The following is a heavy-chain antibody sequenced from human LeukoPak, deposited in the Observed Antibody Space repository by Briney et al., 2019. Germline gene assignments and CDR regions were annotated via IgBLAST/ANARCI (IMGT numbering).Heavy chain of an antibody. J-gene: IGHJ4*02. V-gene: IGHV3-48*03. Sequence: PGGSLRLSCAASGFSFSSYKMHWVRQAPGKGLEWVSYISSSGSTIFYADSVKGRFTISRDNAENSLYLLMNSLRAEDTAVYYCAREASYYFDYWGQGTLVTVSS. CDR1: GFSFSSYK. CDR3: AREASYYFDY. D-gene: IGHD6-6*01. CDR2: ISSSGSTI.